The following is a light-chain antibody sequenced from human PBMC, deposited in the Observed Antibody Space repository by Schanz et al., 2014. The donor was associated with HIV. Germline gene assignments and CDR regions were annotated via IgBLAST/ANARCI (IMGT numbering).Light chain of an antibody. V-gene: IGLV1-40*01. CDR1: RYNIGAPYD. CDR3: SSYGGGDTLL. CDR2: ADT. Sequence: QSVLTQPPSVSGAPGQRVTISCTGTRYNIGAPYDVHWYQQLPGTAPKLLIFADTKPPSGVPDRFSGSKSVNSASLAITGLQADDEADYSCSSYGGGDTLLFGGGTKLPVL. J-gene: IGLJ3*02.